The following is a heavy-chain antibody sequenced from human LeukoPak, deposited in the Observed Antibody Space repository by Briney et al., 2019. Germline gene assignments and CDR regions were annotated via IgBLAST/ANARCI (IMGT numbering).Heavy chain of an antibody. Sequence: GGSLRLSCAASGFTFSSYWMNWARQAPGKGLEWVASINHNGNVNYYVDSVKGRFTISRDNTKNSLYLQMNSLRVEDTALYYCARGSGHDRVYYYGMDVWGQGTTVTVSS. J-gene: IGHJ6*02. CDR3: ARGSGHDRVYYYGMDV. CDR2: INHNGNVN. CDR1: GFTFSSYW. V-gene: IGHV3-7*03. D-gene: IGHD5-12*01.